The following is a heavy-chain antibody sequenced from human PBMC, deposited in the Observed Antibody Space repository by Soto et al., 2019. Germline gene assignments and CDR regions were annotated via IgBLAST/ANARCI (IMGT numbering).Heavy chain of an antibody. CDR2: MNPNSGNT. D-gene: IGHD3-3*01. J-gene: IGHJ4*02. V-gene: IGHV1-8*01. Sequence: ASVKVSCKASGYTFTSYDINWVRQATGQGLEWMGWMNPNSGNTGYAQKFQGRVTMTRNTSIRTAYMELSSLRSEDTAVYYCARVERHYDFWSGYYTSYYFDYWGQGTLVTVSS. CDR3: ARVERHYDFWSGYYTSYYFDY. CDR1: GYTFTSYD.